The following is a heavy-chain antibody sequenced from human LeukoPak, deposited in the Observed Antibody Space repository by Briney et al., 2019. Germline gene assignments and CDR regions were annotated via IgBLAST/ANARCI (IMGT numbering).Heavy chain of an antibody. Sequence: GASLRLSCAASGFTFSNYAMSWVRQAPGKGLEWVSAIVGSGGSTYYADSVKGRFSISRDNSKNTPFLQMNSLRVEDTALYYCSKWGDYDVLTGYYDSDFWGQGTLVTVSS. V-gene: IGHV3-23*01. D-gene: IGHD3-9*01. CDR3: SKWGDYDVLTGYYDSDF. J-gene: IGHJ4*02. CDR2: IVGSGGST. CDR1: GFTFSNYA.